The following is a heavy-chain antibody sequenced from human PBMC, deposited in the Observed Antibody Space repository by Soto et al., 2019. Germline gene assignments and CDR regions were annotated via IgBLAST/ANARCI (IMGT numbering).Heavy chain of an antibody. CDR2: INPSGGST. D-gene: IGHD1-26*01. Sequence: ASVKVSCKASGYTFTSYYRHWVRQAPGQGLEWMGIINPSGGSTSYAQKFQGRVTMTRDTSTSTVYMELSSLRSEDTAVYYCAGVGATTYYYYGMDVWGQGTTVTVSS. CDR1: GYTFTSYY. J-gene: IGHJ6*02. CDR3: AGVGATTYYYYGMDV. V-gene: IGHV1-46*03.